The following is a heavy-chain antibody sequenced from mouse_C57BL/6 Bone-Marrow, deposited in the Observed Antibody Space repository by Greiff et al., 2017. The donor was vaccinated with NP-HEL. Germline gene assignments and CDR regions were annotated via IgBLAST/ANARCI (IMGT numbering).Heavy chain of an antibody. Sequence: VQVVESGAELVRPGASVTLSCKASGYTFTDYEMHWVKQTPVHGLEWIGAIDPETGGTAYNQKFKGKAILTADKSSSTAYMELRSLTSEDSAVYYCTRDPYYYGSSHYFDYWGQGTTLTVSS. CDR2: IDPETGGT. CDR1: GYTFTDYE. V-gene: IGHV1-15*01. J-gene: IGHJ2*01. CDR3: TRDPYYYGSSHYFDY. D-gene: IGHD1-1*01.